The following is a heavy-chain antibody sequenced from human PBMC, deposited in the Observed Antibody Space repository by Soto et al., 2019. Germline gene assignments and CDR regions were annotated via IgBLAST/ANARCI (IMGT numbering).Heavy chain of an antibody. V-gene: IGHV4-61*01. J-gene: IGHJ6*02. CDR3: ARAPPVDYDFWSGYVMDV. CDR2: IYYSGST. CDR1: GGSVSSGSYY. D-gene: IGHD3-3*01. Sequence: TLSLTCTVSGGSVSSGSYYWSWIRQPPGKGLEWIGYIYYSGSTNYNPSLKSRVTISVDTSKNQFSLKLSSVTAADTAVYYCARAPPVDYDFWSGYVMDVWGQGTTVTVSS.